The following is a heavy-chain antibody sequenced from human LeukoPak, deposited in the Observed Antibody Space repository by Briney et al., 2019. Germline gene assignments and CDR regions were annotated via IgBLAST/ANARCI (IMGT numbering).Heavy chain of an antibody. D-gene: IGHD4-17*01. CDR1: GFTFSSYW. J-gene: IGHJ4*02. V-gene: IGHV3-74*03. CDR2: MNSDGSTT. CDR3: VRALNGDSDY. Sequence: PGGSLRLSCAASGFTFSSYWMHWVRQAPGKGLVWVSRMNSDGSTTTYADSVKGRFTISRDNAKNTLYLQMNSLRPEDTAIYYCVRALNGDSDYWGQGTLVTVSS.